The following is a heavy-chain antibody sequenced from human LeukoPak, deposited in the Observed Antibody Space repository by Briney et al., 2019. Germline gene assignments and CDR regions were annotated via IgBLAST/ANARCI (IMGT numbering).Heavy chain of an antibody. J-gene: IGHJ6*02. CDR3: ARVHHERLRLDV. V-gene: IGHV4-31*03. CDR1: GGSINSGDYL. CDR2: IYYSEST. Sequence: SQTLSLTCTVSGGSINSGDYLWGWIRQHPGKGLEWIGYIYYSESTHYNPSLKTRITISVDTSKNEFSLKLSSVTAADTAVYYCARVHHERLRLDVWGQGTTVTVSS. D-gene: IGHD2-21*02.